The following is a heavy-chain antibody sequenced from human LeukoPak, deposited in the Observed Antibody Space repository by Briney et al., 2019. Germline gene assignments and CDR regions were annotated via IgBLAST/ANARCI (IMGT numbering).Heavy chain of an antibody. CDR3: ARDRQGYCSSTSCYFDGMDV. CDR1: GFTFSSYS. CDR2: ISSSSSYI. V-gene: IGHV3-21*01. Sequence: PGGSLRLSCAASGFTFSSYSMNWVRQAPGKGLEWVSSISSSSSYIHYADSVKGRFTISRDNAKNSLYLQMNSLRAEDTAVYYCARDRQGYCSSTSCYFDGMDVWGQGTTVTVSS. D-gene: IGHD2-2*01. J-gene: IGHJ6*02.